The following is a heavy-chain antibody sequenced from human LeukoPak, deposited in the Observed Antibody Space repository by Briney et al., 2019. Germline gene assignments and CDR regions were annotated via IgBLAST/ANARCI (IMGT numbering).Heavy chain of an antibody. CDR2: IYYSGST. V-gene: IGHV4-59*12. CDR1: GGSISSYY. CDR3: ARVYSSGQTEDY. Sequence: TSETLSLTCTVSGGSISSYYWSWIRQPPGKGLEWIGSIYYSGSTYYNPSLKSRVTISVDTSKNQFSLKLSSVTAADTAVYYCARVYSSGQTEDYWGQGTLVTVSS. J-gene: IGHJ4*02. D-gene: IGHD6-19*01.